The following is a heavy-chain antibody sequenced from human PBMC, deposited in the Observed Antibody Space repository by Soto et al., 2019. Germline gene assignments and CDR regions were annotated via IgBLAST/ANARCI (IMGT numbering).Heavy chain of an antibody. V-gene: IGHV3-48*02. CDR3: ARGRTYYYGSGSPTDY. Sequence: GGSLRLSCAASGFTFSSYSMNWVRQAPGKGLEWVSYISSSSSTIYYADSVKGRFTISRDNAKNSLYLQMNSLRDEDTAVYYCARGRTYYYGSGSPTDYWGQGTLVTVSS. CDR2: ISSSSSTI. J-gene: IGHJ4*02. D-gene: IGHD3-10*01. CDR1: GFTFSSYS.